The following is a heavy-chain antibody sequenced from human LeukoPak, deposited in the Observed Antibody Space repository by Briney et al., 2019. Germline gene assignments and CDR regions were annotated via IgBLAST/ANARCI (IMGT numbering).Heavy chain of an antibody. CDR2: IYHSGST. D-gene: IGHD6-19*01. CDR3: AREAPVAGGLDAFDI. CDR1: GDSISSSKW. Sequence: PSGTLSLTCAVSGDSISSSKWWSWVRQPPGKGLEWIGYIYHSGSTYYNPSLKSRVTISVDRSKNQFSLKLSSVTAADTAVYYCAREAPVAGGLDAFDIWGQGTMVTVSS. J-gene: IGHJ3*02. V-gene: IGHV4-4*02.